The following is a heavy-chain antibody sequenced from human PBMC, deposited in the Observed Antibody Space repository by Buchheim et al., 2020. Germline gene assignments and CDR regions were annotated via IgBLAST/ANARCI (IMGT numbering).Heavy chain of an antibody. CDR2: MTPTGVNT. CDR1: GYTFTSYD. Sequence: QVQLVQSGAEVKKPGASVKVSCKASGYTFTSYDINWVRQATGQGLEGRGWMTPTGVNTGHAQNFQGRFTMTRNTSISRAYLELSSLRSEDTAVYYCARAFSGYDARDYWGQGTL. CDR3: ARAFSGYDARDY. D-gene: IGHD5-12*01. V-gene: IGHV1-8*01. J-gene: IGHJ4*02.